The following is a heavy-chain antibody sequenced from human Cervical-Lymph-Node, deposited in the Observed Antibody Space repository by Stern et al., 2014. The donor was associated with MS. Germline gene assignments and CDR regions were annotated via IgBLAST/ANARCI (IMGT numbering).Heavy chain of an antibody. CDR2: IWYDGTNK. J-gene: IGHJ6*02. Sequence: QVQLVASGGGVVQPGRSLRLSCATSGFTFRSHAMHWVRPAPGKGLEWVAQIWYDGTNKYYADSVTGRFTISRDNSKNTLDLQMNSLRGEDTGVYYCARDGQQLAPYTMDVWGQGTTVTVSS. CDR3: ARDGQQLAPYTMDV. CDR1: GFTFRSHA. V-gene: IGHV3-33*01. D-gene: IGHD6-13*01.